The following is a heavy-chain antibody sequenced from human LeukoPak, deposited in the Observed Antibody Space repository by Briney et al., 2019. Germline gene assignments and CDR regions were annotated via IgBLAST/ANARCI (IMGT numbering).Heavy chain of an antibody. V-gene: IGHV3-21*01. CDR2: ITSSLSYI. D-gene: IGHD2-2*01. CDR1: GFTFNSYT. CDR3: ARDFGRTSDWQPRLYYGMDV. Sequence: PGGSLRLSCAASGFTFNSYTMNWVRQAPGKGLEWVSSITSSLSYISYAGSVKGRFTISRDNAMNSLSLQMHSLRAEDTAVYYCARDFGRTSDWQPRLYYGMDVWGQGTTVTVSS. J-gene: IGHJ6*02.